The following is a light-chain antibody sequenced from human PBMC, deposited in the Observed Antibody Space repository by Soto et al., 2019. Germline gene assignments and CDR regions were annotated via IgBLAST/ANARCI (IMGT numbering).Light chain of an antibody. CDR3: SSYTTSSSSV. CDR2: DVT. CDR1: SSDVGGYIY. V-gene: IGLV2-14*01. J-gene: IGLJ1*01. Sequence: QSALTQPASVSGSPGQSITISCTGTSSDVGGYIYVSWYQQHPGKAPKLMIYDVTSRPSGVSYRFSGSKSGHTTSLTISGLQAGDEDDYYCSSYTTSSSSVFGTGTRVSVL.